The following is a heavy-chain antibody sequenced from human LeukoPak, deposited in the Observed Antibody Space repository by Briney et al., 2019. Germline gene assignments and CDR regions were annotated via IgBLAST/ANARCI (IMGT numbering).Heavy chain of an antibody. J-gene: IGHJ6*03. D-gene: IGHD5-18*01. CDR1: GFTFSDYY. Sequence: KPGGSLRLSCEASGFTFSDYYMTWVRQAPGKGLEWVSYIGTSDSTVDYADSVKGRFTISRDNAQNSMYLQMNSLRAEDTAVYYCARDRIPGAFSYGYGFSDMGVWGKGTTVTVSS. V-gene: IGHV3-11*04. CDR2: IGTSDSTV. CDR3: ARDRIPGAFSYGYGFSDMGV.